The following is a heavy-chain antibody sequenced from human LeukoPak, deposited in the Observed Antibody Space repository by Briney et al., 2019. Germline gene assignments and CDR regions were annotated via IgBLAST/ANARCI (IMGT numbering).Heavy chain of an antibody. CDR2: IYYSGST. V-gene: IGHV4-59*01. CDR3: ARDLGSMGHDDAFDI. J-gene: IGHJ3*02. D-gene: IGHD3-10*01. Sequence: PSETLSLTCTVSGGSISSYYWSWIRQPPGKGLEWIGYIYYSGSTNYNPSLKSRVTISVDTSKNQFSLKLSSVTAADTAVYYCARDLGSMGHDDAFDIWGQGTMVTVSS. CDR1: GGSISSYY.